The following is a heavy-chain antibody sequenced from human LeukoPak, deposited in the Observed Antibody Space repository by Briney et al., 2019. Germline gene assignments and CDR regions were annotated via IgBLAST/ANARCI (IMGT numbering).Heavy chain of an antibody. V-gene: IGHV3-23*01. Sequence: PGGSLRLSCAASGFIFNNYGLIWVRQAPGKGLEWVSAISNDGGGTNYADFVKGRFTIFRDNSKNTLFLQMNSLRAEDTALYYCAKGSSGYYVDLWGQGTLVTVSS. D-gene: IGHD3-22*01. J-gene: IGHJ5*02. CDR3: AKGSSGYYVDL. CDR1: GFIFNNYG. CDR2: ISNDGGGT.